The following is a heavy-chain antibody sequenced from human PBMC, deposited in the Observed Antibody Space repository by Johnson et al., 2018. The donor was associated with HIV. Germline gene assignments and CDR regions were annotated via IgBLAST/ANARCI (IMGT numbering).Heavy chain of an antibody. V-gene: IGHV3-30*02. Sequence: QVLLVESGGGLVKPGGSLRLSCAASGFTLTNARMKWVRQAPGKGLEWVAFIRYDGSIKFSADSVKGRFTISRDNSKNTLYLQMSSLRDEDTAVYYCANSGLRTYYYDTGVHDVFDIWGQGTMVTVSS. CDR2: IRYDGSIK. J-gene: IGHJ3*02. CDR1: GFTLTNAR. CDR3: ANSGLRTYYYDTGVHDVFDI. D-gene: IGHD3-22*01.